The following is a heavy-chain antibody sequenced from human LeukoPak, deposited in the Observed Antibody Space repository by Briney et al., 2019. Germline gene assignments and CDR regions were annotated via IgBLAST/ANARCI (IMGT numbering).Heavy chain of an antibody. CDR3: ARSDRDLWYFDL. Sequence: PSETLSLTCTVSGGSIISSSYYWGWIRQPPGKGLEWIGYVYYSGTTNYKYKSSLKSRVTISVDTSKNQFSLRLSSVTAAVTAVCYCARSDRDLWYFDLWGRGTLVTVSS. CDR2: VYYSGTT. V-gene: IGHV4-61*05. CDR1: GGSIISSSYY. J-gene: IGHJ2*01.